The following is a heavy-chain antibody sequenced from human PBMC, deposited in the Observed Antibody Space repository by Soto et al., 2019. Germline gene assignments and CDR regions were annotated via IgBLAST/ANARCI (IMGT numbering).Heavy chain of an antibody. CDR3: AREAGGLALDYFDY. J-gene: IGHJ4*02. D-gene: IGHD3-10*01. CDR1: GGTFSSYT. Sequence: QVQLVQSGAEVKKPGSSVKVSCKASGGTFSSYTISWVRQAPGQGLEWMGRIIPILGIANYAQKFQGRVTITADKSTSTAYMELSSLRSEDTAVYYCAREAGGLALDYFDYWGQGTLVTVSS. V-gene: IGHV1-69*02. CDR2: IIPILGIA.